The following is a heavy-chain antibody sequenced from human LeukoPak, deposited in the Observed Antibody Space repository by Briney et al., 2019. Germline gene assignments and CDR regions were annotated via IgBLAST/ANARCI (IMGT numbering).Heavy chain of an antibody. V-gene: IGHV3-48*01. Sequence: GGSLRLSCAASGFTFSSYSMSWVRQAPGKGLEWVSYISSSSSTIYYADSVKGRFTISRDNAKNSLYLQMNSLRAEDTAVYYCARDLSRGTGTTSYYFDYWGQGTLVTVSS. J-gene: IGHJ4*02. CDR3: ARDLSRGTGTTSYYFDY. CDR1: GFTFSSYS. CDR2: ISSSSSTI. D-gene: IGHD1-1*01.